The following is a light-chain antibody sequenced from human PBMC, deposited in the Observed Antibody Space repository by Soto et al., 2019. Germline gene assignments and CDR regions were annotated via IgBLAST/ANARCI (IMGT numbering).Light chain of an antibody. Sequence: DIVMTQSPDSLAVSLGERATINCKSSQSVLYSSSNNNTFNYLDWYLQKPGQSPHLLIYLGSNRASGVPDRFSGSGSGTDFSLKISRVEAEDVGTYYCMQALQSLTFGQGTRLENK. V-gene: IGKV2-28*01. CDR2: LGS. CDR3: MQALQSLT. J-gene: IGKJ5*01. CDR1: QSVLYSSSNNNTFNY.